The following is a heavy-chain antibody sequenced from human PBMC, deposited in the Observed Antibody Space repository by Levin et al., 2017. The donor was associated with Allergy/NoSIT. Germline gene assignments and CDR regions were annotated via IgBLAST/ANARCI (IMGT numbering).Heavy chain of an antibody. D-gene: IGHD2-15*01. CDR3: ARPVSDCSDGKCSHGYFDY. J-gene: IGHJ4*02. Sequence: SETLSLTCTVSGGSISSIGSYWGWIRQPPGKVLEWIANIYYSGSTYYNPSLKSRVTISVDTPKNQFSLRLSSVTAADTAVYYCARPVSDCSDGKCSHGYFDYWGLGTLVTVSS. CDR2: IYYSGST. CDR1: GGSISSIGSY. V-gene: IGHV4-39*01.